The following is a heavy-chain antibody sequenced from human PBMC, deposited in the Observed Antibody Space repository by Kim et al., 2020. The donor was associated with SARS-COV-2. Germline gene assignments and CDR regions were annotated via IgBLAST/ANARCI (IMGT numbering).Heavy chain of an antibody. CDR2: INHSGST. V-gene: IGHV4-34*01. J-gene: IGHJ4*01. CDR3: ARGPYCSGGSCYWTKYYF. CDR1: GGSFSGYY. Sequence: SETLSLTCAVYGGSFSGYYWSWIRQPPGKGLEWIGEINHSGSTNYNPSLKSRVTISVDTSKNQFSLKLSSVTAADTAVYYCARGPYCSGGSCYWTKYYF. D-gene: IGHD2-15*01.